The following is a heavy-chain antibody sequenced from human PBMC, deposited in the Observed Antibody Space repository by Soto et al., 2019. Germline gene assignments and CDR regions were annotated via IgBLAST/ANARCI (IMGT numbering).Heavy chain of an antibody. CDR1: GGSLIGLA. J-gene: IGHJ3*02. V-gene: IGHV1-24*01. CDR2: FDLEDGDT. D-gene: IGHD3-22*01. CDR3: ATVYDSRGYYYISYTFDI. Sequence: ASVQVSCKVSGGSLIGLAMHWVRQAPGKGLEWMGGFDLEDGDTIYAQKFQGRVTMTEGTSTDTGYMELSSLREEDTAIYYCATVYDSRGYYYISYTFDIWGQGTMVTVSS.